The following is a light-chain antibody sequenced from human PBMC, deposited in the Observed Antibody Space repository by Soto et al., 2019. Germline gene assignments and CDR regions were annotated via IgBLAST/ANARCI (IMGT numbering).Light chain of an antibody. V-gene: IGLV1-44*01. Sequence: QAVVTQPPSASGTPGQRVTISCSGSSSNIGSNTVNWYQQLPGTAPKLLIYSNNQRPSGVPDRFSGSKSGTSASLAISGLQSEDEADYYCAAWDDSLKGRVFGTGTKLTVL. CDR2: SNN. CDR1: SSNIGSNT. J-gene: IGLJ1*01. CDR3: AAWDDSLKGRV.